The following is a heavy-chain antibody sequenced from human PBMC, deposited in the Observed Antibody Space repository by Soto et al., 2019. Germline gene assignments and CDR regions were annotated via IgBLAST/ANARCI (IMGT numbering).Heavy chain of an antibody. J-gene: IGHJ6*02. D-gene: IGHD1-26*01. V-gene: IGHV4-59*01. CDR1: GGSISSYY. CDR2: IYYSGST. Sequence: PSETLSLTCTVSGGSISSYYWSWIRQPPGKGLEWIGYIYYSGSTNYNPSLKSRVTISVDTSKNQFSLKLSSVTAADTAVYYCARDSLLNSGYYYYYYGMDVWGQGTTVTVSS. CDR3: ARDSLLNSGYYYYYYGMDV.